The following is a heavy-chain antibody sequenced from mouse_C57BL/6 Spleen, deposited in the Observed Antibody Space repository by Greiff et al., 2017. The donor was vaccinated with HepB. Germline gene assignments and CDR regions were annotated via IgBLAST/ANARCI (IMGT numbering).Heavy chain of an antibody. J-gene: IGHJ4*01. CDR3: ARWLPFYAMDY. Sequence: VKLQQPGAELVKPGASVKLSCKASGYTFTSYWMHWVKQRPGQGLEWIGMIHPNSGSTNYNEKFKSKATLTVDKSSSTAYMQLSSLTSEDSAVYYCARWLPFYAMDYWGQGTSVTVSS. CDR1: GYTFTSYW. CDR2: IHPNSGST. V-gene: IGHV1-64*01. D-gene: IGHD1-2*01.